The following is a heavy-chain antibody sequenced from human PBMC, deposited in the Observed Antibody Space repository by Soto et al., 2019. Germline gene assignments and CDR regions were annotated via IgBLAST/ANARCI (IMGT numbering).Heavy chain of an antibody. Sequence: QVQLVQSGAEVKKPGASVKVSCKASGYTFTSYGISWVRQAPGQGLEWMGWISAYNGNTNYTQKLQGRVTMTTDTSTSTDYMAVSSLRSDDTVVYYCARDLPVVYAFDLDYWGQGTLVTVSS. CDR2: ISAYNGNT. V-gene: IGHV1-18*01. J-gene: IGHJ4*02. CDR1: GYTFTSYG. CDR3: ARDLPVVYAFDLDY. D-gene: IGHD2-8*02.